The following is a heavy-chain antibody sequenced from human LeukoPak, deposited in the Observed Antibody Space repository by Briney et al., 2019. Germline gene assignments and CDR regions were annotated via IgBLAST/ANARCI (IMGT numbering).Heavy chain of an antibody. CDR1: LYTLTRYV. CDR3: ARDGRAIDY. V-gene: IGHV1-18*01. CDR2: ISAYNGNT. D-gene: IGHD5-12*01. Sequence: GGSVKVSCKASLYTLTRYVISWVRQAPGQGLEWMGWISAYNGNTNYAQKLQGRVTMTTDTSTSTAYMELRSLRSDDTAVYYCARDGRAIDYWGQGTLVTVSS. J-gene: IGHJ4*02.